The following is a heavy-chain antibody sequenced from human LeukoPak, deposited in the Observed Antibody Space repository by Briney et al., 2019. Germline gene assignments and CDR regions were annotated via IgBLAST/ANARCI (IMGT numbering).Heavy chain of an antibody. V-gene: IGHV4-39*02. CDR2: IFYSGST. D-gene: IGHD3-9*01. CDR1: GDSISSGSYY. J-gene: IGHJ2*01. Sequence: SETLSLTCTVSGDSISSGSYYWGWIRHPPGKGLEWLGSIFYSGSTFYNPSLKSRVTISVDTPKNHFSLRLPSMTAADTPVYYWARPTYKILRGTAYGYWYFDLWGRGTLVTVSS. CDR3: ARPTYKILRGTAYGYWYFDL.